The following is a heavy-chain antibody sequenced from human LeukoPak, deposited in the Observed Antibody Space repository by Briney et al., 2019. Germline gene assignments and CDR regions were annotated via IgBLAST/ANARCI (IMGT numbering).Heavy chain of an antibody. D-gene: IGHD4-17*01. CDR2: IYYSGST. J-gene: IGHJ4*02. V-gene: IGHV4-59*01. Sequence: SETLSLTCTVSGGSISSYYWSWLRQPPGKGLEWIGYIYYSGSTNYNPSLKSRVTISVDTSKNQFSLKLSSVTAADTAVYYCARTHDYGDYGPAYYFDYWGQGTLVTVSS. CDR1: GGSISSYY. CDR3: ARTHDYGDYGPAYYFDY.